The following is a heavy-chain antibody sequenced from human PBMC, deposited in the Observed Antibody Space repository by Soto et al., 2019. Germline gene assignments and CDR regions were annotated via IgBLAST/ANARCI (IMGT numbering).Heavy chain of an antibody. CDR2: ISAYNGNT. J-gene: IGHJ6*02. Sequence: QVQLVQSGAGVKKPGASVKVSCKASGYTFTSYGISWVRQSPGQGLEWMGWISAYNGNTNYAQKLQGRVTMTTDTSTSTAYMELRSLRSDDTAVYYCARDQGSRKGFYYYYYGMDVWGQGTTVTVSS. CDR1: GYTFTSYG. D-gene: IGHD2-15*01. V-gene: IGHV1-18*01. CDR3: ARDQGSRKGFYYYYYGMDV.